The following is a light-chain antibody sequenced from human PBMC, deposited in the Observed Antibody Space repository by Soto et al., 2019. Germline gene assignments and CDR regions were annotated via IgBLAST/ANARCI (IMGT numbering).Light chain of an antibody. CDR3: QNYKSLCRRFRRA. V-gene: IGKV1-27*01. CDR1: QGINVY. Sequence: DVQLTQSPSSLSASVGDRISITCRASQGINVYVAWYQQKPGRSPTILIYAASTLESGVPSRFRGSGSDTDFTLNISGLQREDAGIYYCQNYKSLCRRFRRAFGQGTKVEIK. CDR2: AAS. J-gene: IGKJ1*01.